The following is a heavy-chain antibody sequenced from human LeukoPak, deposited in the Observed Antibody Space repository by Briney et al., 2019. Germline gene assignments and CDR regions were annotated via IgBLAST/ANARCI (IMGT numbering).Heavy chain of an antibody. Sequence: PSETLSLTCTVSGGSISSYYWSWIRQPPGKGLEWIGYIYYSGSTNYNPSLKSRVTISVDTSKNQFSLKLSSVAAADTAVYYCATSGSYPPFQHWGQGTLVTVSS. D-gene: IGHD1-26*01. V-gene: IGHV4-59*01. CDR1: GGSISSYY. J-gene: IGHJ1*01. CDR2: IYYSGST. CDR3: ATSGSYPPFQH.